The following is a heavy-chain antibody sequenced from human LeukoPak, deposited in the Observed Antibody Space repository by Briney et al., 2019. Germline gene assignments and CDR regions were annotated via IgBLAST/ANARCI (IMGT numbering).Heavy chain of an antibody. V-gene: IGHV1-46*01. D-gene: IGHD3-16*01. CDR2: INPSGGST. CDR3: ARWGLADY. CDR1: GYTFTSYY. Sequence: ASVKVSCKASGYTFTSYYMHWVRQAPGQGLEWTGIINPSGGSTSYAQKFQGRVTMTRDMSSSAVYMELSSLRSEDTAVYYCARWGLADYWGQGTLVTVSS. J-gene: IGHJ4*02.